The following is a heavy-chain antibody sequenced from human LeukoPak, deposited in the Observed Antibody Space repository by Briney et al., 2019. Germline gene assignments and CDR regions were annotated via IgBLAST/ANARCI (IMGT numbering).Heavy chain of an antibody. Sequence: ASVKVSCKASGYTFTSYYMHWVRQAPGQGLEWMGGIIPIFGTANYAQKFQGRVTITADESTSTAYMELSSLRSEDTAVYYCAREKAVAGFNWFDPWGQGTLVTVSS. CDR2: IIPIFGTA. CDR1: GYTFTSYY. J-gene: IGHJ5*02. CDR3: AREKAVAGFNWFDP. D-gene: IGHD6-19*01. V-gene: IGHV1-69*13.